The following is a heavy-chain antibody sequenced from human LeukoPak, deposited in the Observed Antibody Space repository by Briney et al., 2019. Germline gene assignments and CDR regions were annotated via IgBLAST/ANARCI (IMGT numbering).Heavy chain of an antibody. D-gene: IGHD3-9*01. J-gene: IGHJ5*02. Sequence: ASVKVSCKASGYTFTSYAMHWVRQAPGQRLEWMGWINAGNGNTKYSQKFQGRVTVTRDTSASTAYMELSSLRSEDTAVYHCARGVGILTGYHRNWFDPWGQGTLVTVSS. CDR1: GYTFTSYA. CDR2: INAGNGNT. CDR3: ARGVGILTGYHRNWFDP. V-gene: IGHV1-3*01.